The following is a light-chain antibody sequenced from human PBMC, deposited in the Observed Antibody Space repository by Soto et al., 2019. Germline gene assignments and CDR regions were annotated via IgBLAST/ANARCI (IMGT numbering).Light chain of an antibody. CDR2: AAS. V-gene: IGKV1-27*01. CDR3: QKYTNVPA. CDR1: QGISNY. Sequence: DIQMTQSPSSLSASVGDRVTITCRASQGISNYLAWYQQIPGKDPKLLISAASTLQSGVPSRFSGSGSGTDFTLTISSLQPEDVATYYCQKYTNVPAFGGGNKVEIK. J-gene: IGKJ4*01.